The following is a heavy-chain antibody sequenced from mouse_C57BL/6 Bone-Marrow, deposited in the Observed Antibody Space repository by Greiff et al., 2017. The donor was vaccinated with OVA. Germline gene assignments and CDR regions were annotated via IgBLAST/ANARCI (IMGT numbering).Heavy chain of an antibody. V-gene: IGHV1-55*01. J-gene: IGHJ3*01. Sequence: VQLQQPGAELVKPGASVKMSCKASGYTFTSYWITWVKQRPGQGLEWIGDIYPGSGSTNYNEKFKSKATLTVDTSSSTAYMQLSSLTSEDSAVYYCARATTVVAKAFAYWGQGTLVTVSA. CDR1: GYTFTSYW. D-gene: IGHD1-1*01. CDR2: IYPGSGST. CDR3: ARATTVVAKAFAY.